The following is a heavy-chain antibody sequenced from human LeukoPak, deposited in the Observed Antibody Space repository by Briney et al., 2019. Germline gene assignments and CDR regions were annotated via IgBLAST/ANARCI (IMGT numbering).Heavy chain of an antibody. Sequence: GGSLRLSCAASGFTFSSYWISWVRQALGKGLEWVANIKQDGSEKYYVDSVKGRFTISRDNAKNSLYLQMNSLRAEDTAVYYCTRMAWRSRPFDYWGQGTLVTVSS. J-gene: IGHJ4*02. V-gene: IGHV3-7*01. CDR1: GFTFSSYW. CDR2: IKQDGSEK. CDR3: TRMAWRSRPFDY. D-gene: IGHD2-2*01.